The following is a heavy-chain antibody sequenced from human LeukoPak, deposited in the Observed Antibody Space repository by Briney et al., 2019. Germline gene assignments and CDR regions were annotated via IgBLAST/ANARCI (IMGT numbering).Heavy chain of an antibody. CDR2: ITNDGSST. V-gene: IGHV3-74*01. D-gene: IGHD3-22*01. Sequence: GGSLRLSCAASGLTFSSHWMHWVRQAPGKGLVWVSRITNDGSSTTYADSVKGRFTISRDNAENTLYLQMNSLRVEDTAVYYCVRSAFHAGSGNYYDYWGQGTLVTVSS. J-gene: IGHJ4*02. CDR1: GLTFSSHW. CDR3: VRSAFHAGSGNYYDY.